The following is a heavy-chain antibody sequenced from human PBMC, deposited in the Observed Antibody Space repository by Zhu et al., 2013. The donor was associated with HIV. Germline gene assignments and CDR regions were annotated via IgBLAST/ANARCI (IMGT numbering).Heavy chain of an antibody. Sequence: QMQLLQSGAEVQKPGASVTLSCKASGYTFNNYYVHWVRQAPGQGFEWMGMIRPSGGPTSYAQTFQGRVTMTRDTSTSTVYMELSSLRSEDTAVYYCARGDVVVPAANDAFDIWGQGTMVTVSS. D-gene: IGHD2-2*01. J-gene: IGHJ3*02. CDR2: IRPSGGPT. CDR3: ARGDVVVPAANDAFDI. V-gene: IGHV1-46*02. CDR1: GYTFNNYY.